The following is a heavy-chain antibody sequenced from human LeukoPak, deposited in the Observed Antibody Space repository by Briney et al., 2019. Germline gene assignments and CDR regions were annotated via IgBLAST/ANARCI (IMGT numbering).Heavy chain of an antibody. CDR3: ASPPDNRDYGAAFDW. J-gene: IGHJ4*02. CDR1: GYSITSGFF. Sequence: SETLSLTCAVSGYSITSGFFWGWIRQPPGKGLEWIGSIYHSGTTYYNPSLKSRVTISVDTAKNQFSLRLNSVTAADTAVYYCASPPDNRDYGAAFDWWGQGTLVIVSS. D-gene: IGHD4-17*01. V-gene: IGHV4-38-2*01. CDR2: IYHSGTT.